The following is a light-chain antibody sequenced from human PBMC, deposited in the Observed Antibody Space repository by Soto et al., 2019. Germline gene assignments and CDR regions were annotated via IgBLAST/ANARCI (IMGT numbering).Light chain of an antibody. V-gene: IGLV2-14*01. CDR1: SSDVGDYNY. CDR3: SSYTSSSDYV. J-gene: IGLJ1*01. CDR2: EVS. Sequence: QSVLTQPATVSGSPGQSITISCTGTSSDVGDYNYVSWYQQHPGKAPKLMIYEVSNRPSGVSNRFSGSKSGNTASLTISGLQAEDEADYYCSSYTSSSDYVVGT.